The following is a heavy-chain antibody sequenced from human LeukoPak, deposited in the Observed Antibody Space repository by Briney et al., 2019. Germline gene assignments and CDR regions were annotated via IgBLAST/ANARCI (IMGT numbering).Heavy chain of an antibody. CDR1: GGSISSYY. CDR2: IYYSGST. Sequence: PSETLSLTCTVSGGSISSYYWSWIRQPPGKGLEWIGYIYYSGSTYYNPSLKSRVTISVDTSKNQFSLKLSSVTAADTAVYYCARVDRNYYGSDAFDIWGQGTMVTVSS. V-gene: IGHV4-30-4*01. J-gene: IGHJ3*02. D-gene: IGHD3-10*01. CDR3: ARVDRNYYGSDAFDI.